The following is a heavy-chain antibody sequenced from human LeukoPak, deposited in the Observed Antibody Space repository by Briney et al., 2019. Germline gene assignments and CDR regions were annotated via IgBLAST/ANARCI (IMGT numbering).Heavy chain of an antibody. Sequence: GGSLRLSCAAYGFTFSKTFMSWVRQAPWRGLEWVARIRSATAGGTAEYAEPVEGRFVVSRDDSKSKLYLQLNSLKIEDTAIYYCTSGSYYGTGSFDIWGQGVMVTVSS. CDR2: IRSATAGGTA. D-gene: IGHD1-26*01. CDR3: TSGSYYGTGSFDI. J-gene: IGHJ3*02. CDR1: GFTFSKTF. V-gene: IGHV3-15*01.